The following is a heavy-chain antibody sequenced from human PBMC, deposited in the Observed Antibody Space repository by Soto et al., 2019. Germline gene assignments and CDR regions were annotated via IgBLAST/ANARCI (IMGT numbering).Heavy chain of an antibody. CDR1: GFTFNSYG. CDR3: VRCWGTGDGSDLGYNWFNP. Sequence: PGGSLRLSCAASGFTFNSYGMHWVRQAPGKGLEWVAVISYDGSNKYYADSVKGRFTISRDNSKNTLYLQMNSLRTDDTAVYYCVRCWGTGDGSDLGYNWFNPWGQGTLVTAPQ. V-gene: IGHV3-30*03. CDR2: ISYDGSNK. J-gene: IGHJ5*02. D-gene: IGHD3-16*01.